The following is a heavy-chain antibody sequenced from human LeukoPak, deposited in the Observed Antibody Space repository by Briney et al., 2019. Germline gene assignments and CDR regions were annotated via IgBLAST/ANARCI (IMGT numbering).Heavy chain of an antibody. D-gene: IGHD2/OR15-2a*01. CDR1: GFTFSSYW. Sequence: RGSLRLSCAPPGFTFSSYWMTWVRPAPGKGLEWVATIKQGGSEINYVDSVKGRFTISRDNAKNSLYLQMNSLRAEDTAVYYCARIVRWIVQPQNAFDMWGQGSMVTVSS. J-gene: IGHJ3*02. CDR2: IKQGGSEI. V-gene: IGHV3-7*01. CDR3: ARIVRWIVQPQNAFDM.